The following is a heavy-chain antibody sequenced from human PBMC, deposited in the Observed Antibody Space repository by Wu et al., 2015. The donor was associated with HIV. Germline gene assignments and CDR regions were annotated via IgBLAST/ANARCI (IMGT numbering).Heavy chain of an antibody. J-gene: IGHJ6*02. V-gene: IGHV1-18*01. D-gene: IGHD3-22*01. CDR1: GYTFSSYG. CDR2: ISVYNGNT. CDR3: ARGRTSGYYKRGMDV. Sequence: QVQLVQSGAEVKKPGASVKVSCKASGYTFSSYGISWVRQAPGQGLEWMGWISVYNGNTNYAQRLQGRVSMTTDTSTSTAYMELRSLRSDDTAVYYCARGRTSGYYKRGMDVWGQGTTVIVSS.